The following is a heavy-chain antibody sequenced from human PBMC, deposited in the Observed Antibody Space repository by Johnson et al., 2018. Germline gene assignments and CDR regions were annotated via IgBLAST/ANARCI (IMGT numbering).Heavy chain of an antibody. Sequence: VQLVQSGGGLVQXGGSLRLSCAASGFTFSSYWMHWVRQAPGKGLVWVSRINSDGSSTSYADSVKGRFTISRANSKNTLYLQMNSLRAEDTAVYYCARARSWGIQLYYYYYGMDVWGQGTTVTVSS. V-gene: IGHV3-74*02. J-gene: IGHJ6*02. CDR2: INSDGSST. D-gene: IGHD5-18*01. CDR1: GFTFSSYW. CDR3: ARARSWGIQLYYYYYGMDV.